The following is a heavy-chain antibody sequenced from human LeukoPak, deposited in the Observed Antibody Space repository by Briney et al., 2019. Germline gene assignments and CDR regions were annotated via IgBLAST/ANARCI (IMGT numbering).Heavy chain of an antibody. J-gene: IGHJ6*02. V-gene: IGHV4-59*01. CDR1: GGSISSYY. CDR2: IYYSEST. D-gene: IGHD3-10*01. CDR3: ARATMVRGVNKNYYYYGMDV. Sequence: PSETLSLTCTVSGGSISSYYWSWIRQPPGKGLEWIGYIYYSESTNYNPSLKSRVTISVDTSKNQFSLKLSSVTAADTAVYYCARATMVRGVNKNYYYYGMDVWGQGTTVTVSS.